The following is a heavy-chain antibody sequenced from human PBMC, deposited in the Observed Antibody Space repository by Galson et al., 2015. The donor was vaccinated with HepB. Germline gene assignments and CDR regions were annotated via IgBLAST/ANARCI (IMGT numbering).Heavy chain of an antibody. J-gene: IGHJ4*02. CDR1: GGSLSASF. CDR2: IDHRGNI. CDR3: ARLQSNIVSTIVVPNYIDH. D-gene: IGHD5/OR15-5a*01. Sequence: SETLSLTCTVYGGSLSASFWSWVRQAPGKGLEWIGEIDHRGNIHHNPSLKSRATLSVDTSKNQFSLRLHSVTAADTAVYYCARLQSNIVSTIVVPNYIDHWGQGTAVTDSA. V-gene: IGHV4-34*04.